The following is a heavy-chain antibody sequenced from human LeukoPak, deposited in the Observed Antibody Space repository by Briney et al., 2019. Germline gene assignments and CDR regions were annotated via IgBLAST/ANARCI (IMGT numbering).Heavy chain of an antibody. Sequence: PSQTLSLTCTVSGGSINSGDYYWSWIRQPPGKGLEWIGYISYSGSTYYNPSLKSRVTISVDTSKNQFSPKLSSVTAVDTAVYYCARDQGTFYDYVWGSYRYFDYWGQGTLVTVPS. D-gene: IGHD3-16*02. CDR3: ARDQGTFYDYVWGSYRYFDY. CDR1: GGSINSGDYY. V-gene: IGHV4-30-4*01. CDR2: ISYSGST. J-gene: IGHJ4*02.